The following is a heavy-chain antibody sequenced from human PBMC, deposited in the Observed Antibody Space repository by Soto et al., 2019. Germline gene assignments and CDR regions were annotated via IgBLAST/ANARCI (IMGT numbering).Heavy chain of an antibody. CDR1: GYTFTSYA. CDR3: ARDSVPATTGISGH. D-gene: IGHD4-4*01. Sequence: GASVKVSCKASGYTFTSYAISWVRQAPGQGLEWMGWINVYNGNTKYAQKFQGRVTMTTDTSTSTVYMELRSLTSDDTAVYYCARDSVPATTGISGHWGQGSLVTVS. CDR2: INVYNGNT. V-gene: IGHV1-18*01. J-gene: IGHJ4*02.